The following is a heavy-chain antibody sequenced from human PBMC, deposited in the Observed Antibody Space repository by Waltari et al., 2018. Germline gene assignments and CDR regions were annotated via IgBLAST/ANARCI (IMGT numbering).Heavy chain of an antibody. J-gene: IGHJ2*01. CDR1: GFDLSGYA. D-gene: IGHD3-16*01. CDR2: VSWSGATV. V-gene: IGHV3-9*01. CDR3: AASRGVYWYFDF. Sequence: EVPLVESGGGLVQPGRSLRPSCAAPGFDLSGYAMHWVRKVPGKGLEWVSVVSWSGATVGYADSVNGRFAISRDNAKNSLYLQMNSLRVEDTAFYYCAASRGVYWYFDFWGRGTLVSVSS.